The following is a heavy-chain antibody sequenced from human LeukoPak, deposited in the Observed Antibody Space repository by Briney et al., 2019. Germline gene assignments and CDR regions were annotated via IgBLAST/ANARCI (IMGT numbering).Heavy chain of an antibody. J-gene: IGHJ4*02. CDR1: GFTFDDYA. Sequence: GSLRLSCAASGFTFDDYAMHWVRQAPGKGLEWVSLISGDGGSTYYADSVKGRFAISRDNSKNSLYLQMNSLRTEDTALYYCAKDIDSSGYYYFDYWGQGTLVTVSS. CDR3: AKDIDSSGYYYFDY. V-gene: IGHV3-43*02. D-gene: IGHD3-22*01. CDR2: ISGDGGST.